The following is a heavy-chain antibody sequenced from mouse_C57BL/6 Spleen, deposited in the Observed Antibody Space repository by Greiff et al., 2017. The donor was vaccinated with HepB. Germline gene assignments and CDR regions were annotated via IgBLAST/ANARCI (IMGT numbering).Heavy chain of an antibody. D-gene: IGHD2-5*01. V-gene: IGHV1-52*01. CDR1: GYTFTSYW. Sequence: QVQLQQPGAELVRPGSSVKLSCKASGYTFTSYWMHWVKQRPIQGLEWIGNIDPSDSETHYNQKFKDKATLTVDKSSSTAYMQLSSLTSEDSAVYYCARSGYYSNPSWYFDVWGTGTTVTVSS. CDR3: ARSGYYSNPSWYFDV. CDR2: IDPSDSET. J-gene: IGHJ1*03.